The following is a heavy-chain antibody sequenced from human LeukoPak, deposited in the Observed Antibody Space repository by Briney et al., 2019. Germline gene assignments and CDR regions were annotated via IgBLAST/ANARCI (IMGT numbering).Heavy chain of an antibody. V-gene: IGHV1-18*01. CDR3: VTGFTTMAVDYFDY. CDR1: GYTFTSYG. Sequence: ASVKVSCKASGYTFTSYGISWVRQAPGQGLEWMGWISAYNGNTNYAQKLQGRVTMTEDTSIDAAYMELSSLRSEDTAVYYCVTGFTTMAVDYFDYWGQGTLVTVSP. J-gene: IGHJ4*02. D-gene: IGHD5-18*01. CDR2: ISAYNGNT.